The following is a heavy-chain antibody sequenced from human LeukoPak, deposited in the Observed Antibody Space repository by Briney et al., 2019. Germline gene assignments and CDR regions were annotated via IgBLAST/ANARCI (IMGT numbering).Heavy chain of an antibody. J-gene: IGHJ4*02. D-gene: IGHD1-26*01. V-gene: IGHV3-30*02. CDR1: GFIFSSYG. Sequence: QTGGSLRLSCAASGFIFSSYGMHWVSQAPGKGVEWVAFIRYDGRNKYYADSVKGRFTISRDNSKNTLYLQMNSLRGEDTAVYYCAKDSLLERIVGSTTRGVNDYWGQGTLVTVSS. CDR2: IRYDGRNK. CDR3: AKDSLLERIVGSTTRGVNDY.